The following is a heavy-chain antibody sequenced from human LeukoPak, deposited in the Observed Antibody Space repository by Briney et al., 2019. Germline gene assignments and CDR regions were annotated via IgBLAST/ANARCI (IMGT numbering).Heavy chain of an antibody. CDR1: GGSFSGYY. J-gene: IGHJ4*02. V-gene: IGHV4-34*01. D-gene: IGHD5-24*01. CDR2: INHSGST. CDR3: ARESNSPLDY. Sequence: PSETLSLTCAVYGGSFSGYYWSWTRQPPGKGLEWIGEINHSGSTNYNPSLKSRVTISVDTSKNQFSLKLSSVTAADTAVYYCARESNSPLDYRGQGTLVTVSS.